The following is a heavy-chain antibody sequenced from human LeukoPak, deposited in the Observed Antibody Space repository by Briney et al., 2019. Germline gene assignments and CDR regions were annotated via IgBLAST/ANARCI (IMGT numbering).Heavy chain of an antibody. V-gene: IGHV4-59*08. J-gene: IGHJ3*02. D-gene: IGHD3-22*01. CDR1: GGSISSYY. CDR2: IYYSGST. CDR3: ARQYRYYDSSGYYYAHAAFDI. Sequence: SETLSLTCTVSGGSISSYYWSWIRQPPGKGLEWIGYIYYSGSTNYNPSLKSRVSISVDTSRKQISLKLTSVTAADTAVYYCARQYRYYDSSGYYYAHAAFDIWGQGTMVTVSS.